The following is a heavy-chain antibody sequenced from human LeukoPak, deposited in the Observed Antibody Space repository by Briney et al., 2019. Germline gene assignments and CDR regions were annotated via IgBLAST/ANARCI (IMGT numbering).Heavy chain of an antibody. CDR3: ARGVEEQLADDY. J-gene: IGHJ4*02. CDR2: MNPNSGNT. V-gene: IGHV1-8*01. D-gene: IGHD6-13*01. CDR1: GYTFTSYD. Sequence: ASVKVSCKASGYTFTSYDINWVRQATGQGLEWMGWMNPNSGNTGYAQKLQGRVTMTTDTSTSTAYMELRSLRSDDTAVYYCARGVEEQLADDYWGQGTLVTVSS.